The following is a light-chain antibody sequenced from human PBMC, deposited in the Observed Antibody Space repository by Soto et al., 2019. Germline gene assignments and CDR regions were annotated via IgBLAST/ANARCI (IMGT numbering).Light chain of an antibody. V-gene: IGKV3-15*01. CDR2: RAS. J-gene: IGKJ2*01. CDR1: QSVSSY. CDR3: QQYNTWPPRYT. Sequence: EIVMTQSPATLSVSPGGRATLSCRASQSVSSYLAWYQQRTGQPPRLLIYRASTRATGIPARFSGSGSGTEFSLTITSLQSEDFAVYYCQQYNTWPPRYTFGQGTQLEI.